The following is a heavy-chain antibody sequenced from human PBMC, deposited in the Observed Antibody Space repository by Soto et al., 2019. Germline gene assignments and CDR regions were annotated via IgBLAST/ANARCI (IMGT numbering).Heavy chain of an antibody. J-gene: IGHJ4*02. CDR1: GFIFSSYA. Sequence: PGGSLRLPCAASGFIFSSYAMSWVRQAPGKGLEWVSYISSSSSSIYYADSVKGRFTISRDNAKNSLYLQMNSLRAEDTAVYYCANQLPTLVWGQGTLVTVS. D-gene: IGHD2-2*01. CDR2: ISSSSSSI. CDR3: ANQLPTLV. V-gene: IGHV3-48*01.